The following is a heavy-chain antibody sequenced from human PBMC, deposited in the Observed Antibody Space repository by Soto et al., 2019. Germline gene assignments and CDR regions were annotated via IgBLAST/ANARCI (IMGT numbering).Heavy chain of an antibody. CDR1: GFTFTSYA. CDR3: ARAPSSGYDSLVDY. V-gene: IGHV3-23*01. J-gene: IGHJ4*02. D-gene: IGHD5-12*01. CDR2: ISGSGGST. Sequence: HPGGSLRLSCAASGFTFTSYAMSWVRQAPGKGLEWVSAISGSGGSTYYADSVKGRFTISRDNAKNTLYLQMNSLRAEDTAVYYCARAPSSGYDSLVDYWGQGTLVTVSS.